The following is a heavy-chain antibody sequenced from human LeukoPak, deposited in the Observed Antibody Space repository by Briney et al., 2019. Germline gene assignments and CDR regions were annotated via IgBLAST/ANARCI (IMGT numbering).Heavy chain of an antibody. CDR2: ISYSGST. D-gene: IGHD3-22*01. CDR1: GGSISSSSYY. Sequence: SETLSLTCTVSGGSISSSSYYWGWIRQPPGKGLEWIGTISYSGSTFYNPSLKSRLTISVDTSKNQFSLKLSSATAADMAVYYCALSSGYYYGFNYWGQGTLVTVSS. J-gene: IGHJ4*02. CDR3: ALSSGYYYGFNY. V-gene: IGHV4-39*01.